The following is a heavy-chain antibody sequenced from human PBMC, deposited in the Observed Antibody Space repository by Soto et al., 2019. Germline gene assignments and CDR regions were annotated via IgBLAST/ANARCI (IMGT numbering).Heavy chain of an antibody. V-gene: IGHV1-3*01. D-gene: IGHD2-15*01. CDR2: INAGNGNT. J-gene: IGHJ4*02. Sequence: VKVSCKASGYTFTSYAMHWVRQAPGQRLEWMGWINAGNGNTKYSQKFQGRVTITRDTSASTAYMELSSLRSEDMAVYYCARGPGGPDGPGDYWGQGTLVTVSS. CDR1: GYTFTSYA. CDR3: ARGPGGPDGPGDY.